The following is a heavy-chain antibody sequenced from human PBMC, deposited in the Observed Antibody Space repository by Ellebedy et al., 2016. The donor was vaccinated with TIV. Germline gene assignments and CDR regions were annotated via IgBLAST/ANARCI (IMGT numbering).Heavy chain of an antibody. D-gene: IGHD2-2*01. J-gene: IGHJ4*02. Sequence: GESLKISCEVYGFTYDIFWMSWVRQAPGKGLEWVANIENDGTDKYYADSVKGRFTISRDNSQNTLSLQMNSLRAEDTAVYYCARGGPGSSSPHDYWGQGTLVTVSS. V-gene: IGHV3-7*02. CDR3: ARGGPGSSSPHDY. CDR2: IENDGTDK. CDR1: GFTYDIFW.